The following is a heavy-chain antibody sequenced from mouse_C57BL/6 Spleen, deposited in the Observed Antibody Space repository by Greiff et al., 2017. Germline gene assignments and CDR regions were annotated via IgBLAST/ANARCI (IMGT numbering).Heavy chain of an antibody. CDR2: IGPSDSYT. D-gene: IGHD4-1*01. V-gene: IGHV1-69*01. CDR3: ARAGTDY. CDR1: GYTFTSYG. J-gene: IGHJ2*01. Sequence: QVQLQQPGAELVMPGASVKLSCKASGYTFTSYGMHWVQQTPGQGLEWIGDIGPSDSYTNYTQKFKGKFTLSVDKSSSTAYMQLSSLTSEDSAVYYCARAGTDYWGQGTTLTVS.